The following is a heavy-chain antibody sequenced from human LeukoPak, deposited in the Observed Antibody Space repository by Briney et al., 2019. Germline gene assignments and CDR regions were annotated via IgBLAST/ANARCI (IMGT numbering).Heavy chain of an antibody. V-gene: IGHV3-30*03. D-gene: IGHD6-19*01. CDR3: AREVYSSGWSSFDY. CDR1: GFTFSTYG. J-gene: IGHJ4*02. CDR2: ISYDGSNK. Sequence: GRSLRLSCAASGFTFSTYGMHWVRQAPGKGVEWVAVISYDGSNKYYTDSVKGRFTISRDNSKNTLYLQMNSLRAEDTAVYYCAREVYSSGWSSFDYWGQGTLVTVSS.